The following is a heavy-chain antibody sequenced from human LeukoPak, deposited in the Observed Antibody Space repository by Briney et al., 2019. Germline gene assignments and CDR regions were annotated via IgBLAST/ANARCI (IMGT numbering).Heavy chain of an antibody. J-gene: IGHJ4*02. CDR3: ARPGGGYNLPLDY. V-gene: IGHV1-69*05. D-gene: IGHD5-24*01. CDR2: IIPIFGTA. Sequence: SVKVSCKASGGTFSSYAISWVRQAPGQGLEWLGRIIPIFGTANYAQKFQGRVTITTDESTSTAYMELSSLRSEDTAVYYCARPGGGYNLPLDYWGQGTLVTVSS. CDR1: GGTFSSYA.